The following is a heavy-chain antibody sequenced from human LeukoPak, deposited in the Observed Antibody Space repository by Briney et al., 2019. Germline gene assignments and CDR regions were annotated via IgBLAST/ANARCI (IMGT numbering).Heavy chain of an antibody. CDR1: GGSISSYF. CDR3: AKDRGLGSYYDY. D-gene: IGHD1-26*01. CDR2: IYHTGNT. V-gene: IGHV4-59*01. Sequence: SETLSLTCTVSGGSISSYFWTWIRQPPGKGLEWIGYIYHTGNTNYSPSLRGRVTISVDTSKNQFSLKLSSVTAADTAVYYCAKDRGLGSYYDYWGQGTLVTVSS. J-gene: IGHJ4*02.